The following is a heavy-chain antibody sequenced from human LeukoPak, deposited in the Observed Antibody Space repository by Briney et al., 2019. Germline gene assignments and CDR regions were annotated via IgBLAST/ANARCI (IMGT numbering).Heavy chain of an antibody. J-gene: IGHJ6*02. CDR3: ARDGGVLYYLALSRHGMDV. CDR2: IYTSGST. Sequence: SETLSLTCTVSGGSISSYYWSWIRQPAGKGLEWIGRIYTSGSTNYNPSPKSRVTMSVDTSKNQFSLKLSSVTAADTAVYYCARDGGVLYYLALSRHGMDVWGQGTTVTVSS. D-gene: IGHD2-8*01. CDR1: GGSISSYY. V-gene: IGHV4-4*07.